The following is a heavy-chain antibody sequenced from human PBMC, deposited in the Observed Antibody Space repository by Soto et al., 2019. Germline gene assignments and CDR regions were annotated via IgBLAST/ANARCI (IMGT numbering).Heavy chain of an antibody. CDR1: GGSISSGNYY. CDR2: IDYSGST. CDR3: ARRGGSSARSYFFDY. Sequence: SETLSLTCTVSGGSISSGNYYWSWIRQPPGKGLEWIGYIDYSGSTYYNPSLKSRVSISVDTSKSRISLNLNSVVAADTAVYYCARRGGSSARSYFFDYWGQGTLVTVSS. J-gene: IGHJ4*02. V-gene: IGHV4-30-4*01. D-gene: IGHD2-15*01.